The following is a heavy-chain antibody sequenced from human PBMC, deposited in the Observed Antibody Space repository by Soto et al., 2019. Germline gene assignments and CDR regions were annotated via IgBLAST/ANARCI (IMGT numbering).Heavy chain of an antibody. CDR1: GGSISSYY. V-gene: IGHV4-59*01. CDR2: IYYSGST. Sequence: SETLSLTCTVSGGSISSYYWSWIRQPPGKGLEWIGYIYYSGSTNYNPSLKSRVTISVDTSKNQFSLKLSSVTAADTAVYYCARAVGPNYGDFYFDYWGQGTLVTVSS. J-gene: IGHJ4*02. D-gene: IGHD4-17*01. CDR3: ARAVGPNYGDFYFDY.